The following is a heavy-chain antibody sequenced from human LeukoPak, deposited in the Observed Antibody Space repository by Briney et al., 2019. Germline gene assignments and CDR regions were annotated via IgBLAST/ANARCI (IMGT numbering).Heavy chain of an antibody. CDR2: ISPGGGTT. CDR3: ARDYAQSWKLGY. D-gene: IGHD1-1*01. J-gene: IGHJ4*02. CDR1: GFTFSNEA. V-gene: IGHV3-23*01. Sequence: GGSLRLSCAVSGFTFSNEAMGWVRQLRGGGLEWVSTISPGGGTTYYAESMKGRFTISRDNSKNTLYLQINSLRAEDTAVYYCARDYAQSWKLGYWGQGTLVTVSS.